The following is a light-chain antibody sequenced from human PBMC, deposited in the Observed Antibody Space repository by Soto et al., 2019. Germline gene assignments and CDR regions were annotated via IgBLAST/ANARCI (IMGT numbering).Light chain of an antibody. CDR3: HQRQSWPRT. J-gene: IGKJ1*01. Sequence: EIVLTQPPATLSSFPGDRVTLSCRASQYINTRLAWYQHRPGQSPRLLIYQTSLRAAGIPARFSASGPGTDFTLTISDVQPEDFALYYCHQRQSWPRTFGQGTKVDIK. CDR1: QYINTR. CDR2: QTS. V-gene: IGKV3D-11*01.